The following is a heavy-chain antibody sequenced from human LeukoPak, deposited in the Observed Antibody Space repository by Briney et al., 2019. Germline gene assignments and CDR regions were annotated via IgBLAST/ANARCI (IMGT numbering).Heavy chain of an antibody. Sequence: GGSLRLSCAASGFTFSSYSMNWVRQAPGKGLEWVSSISSSSSYIYYADSVKGRFTISRGNAKNSLYLQMNSLRAEDTALYYCAKDITVAGGLSYYFDYWGQGTLVTVSS. CDR1: GFTFSSYS. D-gene: IGHD6-19*01. V-gene: IGHV3-21*04. CDR2: ISSSSSYI. J-gene: IGHJ4*02. CDR3: AKDITVAGGLSYYFDY.